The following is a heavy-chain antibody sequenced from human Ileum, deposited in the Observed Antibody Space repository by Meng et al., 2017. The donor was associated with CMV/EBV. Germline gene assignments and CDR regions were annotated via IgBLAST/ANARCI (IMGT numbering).Heavy chain of an antibody. J-gene: IGHJ4*02. CDR2: INGGGSST. CDR3: ARGTGNYGDWDY. V-gene: IGHV3-74*01. Sequence: CAASRLTINYYWMHWVRQGPGKGLEWVSRINGGGSSTNYADSVKGRFTVSRDNAKNIVYLQMNSLRAEDTAVYYCARGTGNYGDWDYWGQGTLVTVSS. CDR1: RLTINYYW. D-gene: IGHD1-7*01.